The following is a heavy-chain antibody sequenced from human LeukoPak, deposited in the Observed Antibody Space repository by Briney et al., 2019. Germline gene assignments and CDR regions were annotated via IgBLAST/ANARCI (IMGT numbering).Heavy chain of an antibody. Sequence: GGSLRLSCAASGFTFSDYYMSWIRQAPGKGLEWVSYISSSGSTIYYADSVKGRFTISRDNAKNSLYLQMNSLRAEDTAVYYCASTNYYDSSGPLDYWGQGTLVTVSS. D-gene: IGHD3-22*01. J-gene: IGHJ4*02. V-gene: IGHV3-11*01. CDR1: GFTFSDYY. CDR3: ASTNYYDSSGPLDY. CDR2: ISSSGSTI.